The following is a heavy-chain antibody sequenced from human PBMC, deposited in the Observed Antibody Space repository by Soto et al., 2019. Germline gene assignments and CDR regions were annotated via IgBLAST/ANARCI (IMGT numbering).Heavy chain of an antibody. J-gene: IGHJ4*02. CDR3: ARGGVRTTFRH. V-gene: IGHV4-31*03. CDR2: IYDSGSA. CDR1: GGSISSGGYY. D-gene: IGHD3-10*01. Sequence: QMQLQESGPGLVKPSQTLSLTCTVSGGSISSGGYYWSWIRQHPGKGLEWIGYIYDSGSAYYNPSLTSRVTISGDTAKNQFSLRLNSVTAADTAVYYCARGGVRTTFRHWGQGTLVTVSS.